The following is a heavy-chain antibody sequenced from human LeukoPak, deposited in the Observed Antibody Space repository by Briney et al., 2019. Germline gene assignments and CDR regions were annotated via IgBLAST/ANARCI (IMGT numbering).Heavy chain of an antibody. D-gene: IGHD3-10*02. CDR1: GFTFDDYG. CDR2: IKWSGGST. V-gene: IGHV3-20*04. CDR3: AELGITMIGGA. Sequence: GGSLRLSCAVSGFTFDDYGMSWVRQAPGKGLEWVSGIKWSGGSTAYADSVKGRFTISRDNAKNSLYLQMNSLRAEDTAVYYCAELGITMIGGAWGKGTTVTISS. J-gene: IGHJ6*04.